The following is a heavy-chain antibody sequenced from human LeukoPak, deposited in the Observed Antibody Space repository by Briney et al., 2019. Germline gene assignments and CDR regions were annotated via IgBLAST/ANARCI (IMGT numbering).Heavy chain of an antibody. CDR1: GGSISSGNYY. J-gene: IGHJ4*02. Sequence: SETLSLTCTVSGGSISSGNYYWNWLRQPAGKGLEWIGRIWTDGAPTYSPSLKSRVTISVDTSKNQFSLRLSSVTAADTAVYYCARGRDSRGYQFMGFDAWGQGTLVTVSS. CDR2: IWTDGAP. CDR3: ARGRDSRGYQFMGFDA. D-gene: IGHD3-22*01. V-gene: IGHV4-61*02.